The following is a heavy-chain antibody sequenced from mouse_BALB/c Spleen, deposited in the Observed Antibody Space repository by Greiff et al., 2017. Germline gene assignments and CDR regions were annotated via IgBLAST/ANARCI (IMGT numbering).Heavy chain of an antibody. CDR1: GFTFSDYY. V-gene: IGHV5-4*02. J-gene: IGHJ4*01. CDR2: ISDGGSYT. D-gene: IGHD2-12*01. Sequence: EVQGVESGGGLVKPGGSLKLSCAASGFTFSDYYMYWVRQTPEKRLEWVATISDGGSYTYYPDSVKGRFTISRDNAKNNLYLQMSSLKSEDTAMYYCARDGLRRAMDYWGQGTSVTVSS. CDR3: ARDGLRRAMDY.